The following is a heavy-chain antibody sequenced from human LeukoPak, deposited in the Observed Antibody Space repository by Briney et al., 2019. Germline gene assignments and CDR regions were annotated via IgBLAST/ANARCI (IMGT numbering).Heavy chain of an antibody. D-gene: IGHD3-22*01. CDR2: IYYSGSP. CDR3: ASQSGYYSAFDI. V-gene: IGHV4-59*08. J-gene: IGHJ3*02. Sequence: SETLSLTCTVSGGSISSYYWSWIRQPPGKGLEWIGYIYYSGSPNYNPSLKSRVTISVDTSKNQFSLKLSSVTAADTAVYYCASQSGYYSAFDIWGQGTMVTVSS. CDR1: GGSISSYY.